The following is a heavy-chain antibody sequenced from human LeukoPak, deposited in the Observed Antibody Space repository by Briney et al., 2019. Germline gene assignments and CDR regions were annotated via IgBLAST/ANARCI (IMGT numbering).Heavy chain of an antibody. Sequence: SQTLSLTCTVSGGSISSDDYYWSWIRQHPGKGLEWIGHIYYSGSTFYTPSLKSRVTISVDTSKNQFSLKLSSVTAADTAVYYCARVPWFPISYYFDYWGQGTLVTVSS. CDR2: IYYSGST. V-gene: IGHV4-31*03. CDR1: GGSISSDDYY. J-gene: IGHJ4*02. CDR3: ARVPWFPISYYFDY. D-gene: IGHD3-10*01.